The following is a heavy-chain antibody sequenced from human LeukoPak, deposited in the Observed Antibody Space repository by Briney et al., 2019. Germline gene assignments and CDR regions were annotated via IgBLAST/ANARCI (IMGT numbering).Heavy chain of an antibody. D-gene: IGHD6-25*01. Sequence: TLSLTCTVSGGSISSGGYYWSWIRQLPGKGLEWIGYIYYSGSTYYNPSLKSRVTISVDTSKNQFSLKLSSVTAADTAVYYCARGSQRRYFQHWGQGTLVTVSS. J-gene: IGHJ1*01. CDR1: GGSISSGGYY. CDR2: IYYSGST. CDR3: ARGSQRRYFQH. V-gene: IGHV4-31*03.